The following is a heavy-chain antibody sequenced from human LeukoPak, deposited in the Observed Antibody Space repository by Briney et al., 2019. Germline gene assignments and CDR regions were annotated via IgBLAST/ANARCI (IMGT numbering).Heavy chain of an antibody. CDR2: MNPNSGNT. CDR3: ARGPAPGYFDWLLIGNYYYYGMDV. J-gene: IGHJ6*02. CDR1: GYTFTSYD. V-gene: IGHV1-8*01. Sequence: ASVKVSCKASGYTFTSYDINWVRQATGQGLEWMGWMNPNSGNTGYAQKFQGRVTMTRNTSISTAYMELSSLRSEDTAVYYCARGPAPGYFDWLLIGNYYYYGMDVWGQGTTVTVSS. D-gene: IGHD3-9*01.